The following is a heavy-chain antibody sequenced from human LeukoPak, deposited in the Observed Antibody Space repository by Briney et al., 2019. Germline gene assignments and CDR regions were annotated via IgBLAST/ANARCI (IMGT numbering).Heavy chain of an antibody. CDR3: ARGQLPGWFDP. V-gene: IGHV1-8*01. Sequence: GASVKVSCKASGYTFISYDVNWVRQATGQGPEWMGWMNPNSGNTGYAQKFQGRVIMTRNTSITTAYMELSSLRSEDTAVYYCARGQLPGWFDPWGQGTLVTVSS. D-gene: IGHD2-21*01. J-gene: IGHJ5*02. CDR2: MNPNSGNT. CDR1: GYTFISYD.